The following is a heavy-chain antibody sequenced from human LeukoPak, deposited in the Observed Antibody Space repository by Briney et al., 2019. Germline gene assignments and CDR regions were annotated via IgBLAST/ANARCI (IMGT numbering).Heavy chain of an antibody. D-gene: IGHD6-6*01. CDR3: ASSRAKGY. J-gene: IGHJ4*02. CDR1: GYSISSGYY. V-gene: IGHV4-38-2*01. Sequence: PSETLSLTCAVSGYSISSGYYWGWIRQPPGKGLEWIGSIYHSGSTYYNPSLQSRVTISVDTSKNQFSLKLSSVTAADTAVYYCASSRAKGYWGQGTLVTVSS. CDR2: IYHSGST.